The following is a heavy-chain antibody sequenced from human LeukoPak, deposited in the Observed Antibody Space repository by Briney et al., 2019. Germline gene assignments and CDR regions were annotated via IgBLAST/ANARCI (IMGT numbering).Heavy chain of an antibody. D-gene: IGHD6-19*01. CDR1: GGFFSGYY. J-gene: IGHJ4*02. Sequence: SETLSLTCAVYGGFFSGYYWSWIRQPPGKGLEWIGEINYSGSTNYNPSLKSRVTISVDTSKNQFSLKLSSVTAADTAVYYCASIAVAGTDFDYWGQGTLATVSS. CDR2: INYSGST. V-gene: IGHV4-34*01. CDR3: ASIAVAGTDFDY.